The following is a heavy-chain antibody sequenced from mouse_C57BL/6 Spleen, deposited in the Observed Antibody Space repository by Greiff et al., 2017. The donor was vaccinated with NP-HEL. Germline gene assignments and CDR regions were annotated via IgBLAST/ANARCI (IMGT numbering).Heavy chain of an antibody. J-gene: IGHJ3*01. Sequence: EVMLVESGPELVKPGDSVKISCKASGYSFTGYFMNWVMQSHGKSLEWIGRINPYNGDTFYNQKFKGKATLTVDKSSSTAHMELRSLTSEDSAVYYCARENSNYVEGFAYWGQGTLVTVSA. V-gene: IGHV1-20*01. CDR3: ARENSNYVEGFAY. CDR2: INPYNGDT. D-gene: IGHD2-5*01. CDR1: GYSFTGYF.